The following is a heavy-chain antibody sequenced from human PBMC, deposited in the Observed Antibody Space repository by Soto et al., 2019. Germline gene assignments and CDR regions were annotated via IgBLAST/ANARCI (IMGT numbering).Heavy chain of an antibody. V-gene: IGHV4-59*01. CDR3: ARWDGIMYYFDF. Sequence: SETLALSCTVSGGSITSYYWSWIRQPPGKGLEWIGYIYHSGSTNYNPSLNSRVTISVDTYNNQFSLKVSSVTAADTAVYYCARWDGIMYYFDFWGQGTLVTVSS. J-gene: IGHJ4*02. CDR2: IYHSGST. CDR1: GGSITSYY. D-gene: IGHD1-1*01.